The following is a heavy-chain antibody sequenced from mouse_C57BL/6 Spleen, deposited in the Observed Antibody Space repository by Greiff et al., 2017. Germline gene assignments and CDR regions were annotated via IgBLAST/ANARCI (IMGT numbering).Heavy chain of an antibody. CDR2: IYPGDGDT. J-gene: IGHJ1*03. D-gene: IGHD1-1*01. Sequence: QVQLQQSGPELVKPGASVKISCKASGYAFSSSWMNWVKQRPGKGLEGIGRIYPGDGDTNYNGKFKGKATLTADKSSSTAYMQLSSLTSEDSAVYFCARLPTVVATYWYFDVWGTGTTVTVSS. V-gene: IGHV1-82*01. CDR1: GYAFSSSW. CDR3: ARLPTVVATYWYFDV.